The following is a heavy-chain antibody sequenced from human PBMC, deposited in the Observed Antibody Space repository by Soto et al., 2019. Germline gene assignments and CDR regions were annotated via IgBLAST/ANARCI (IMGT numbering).Heavy chain of an antibody. V-gene: IGHV1-69*13. J-gene: IGHJ4*02. CDR3: AREYSSSSGVFDY. CDR1: GGTFSSYA. D-gene: IGHD6-6*01. Sequence: EASVKVSCKASGGTFSSYAISWVRQAPGQGLEWMGGIIPIFGTANYAQKFQGRVTITADESTSTAYMELSSLRSEDTAVYYCAREYSSSSGVFDYWGQGTLVTVSS. CDR2: IIPIFGTA.